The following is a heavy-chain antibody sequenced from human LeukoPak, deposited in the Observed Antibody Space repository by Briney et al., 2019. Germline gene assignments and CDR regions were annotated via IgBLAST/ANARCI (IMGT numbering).Heavy chain of an antibody. Sequence: SETLSLTCTVSGGSISSSSYYWGWIRQPPGKGLEWIGCISYSGSTNYNPSLRSRVTMSLDTSKNQFSLTLSSVTAADTAVYFCATRRVGATFDYWGQGTLVTVSS. J-gene: IGHJ4*02. CDR2: ISYSGST. D-gene: IGHD1-26*01. CDR3: ATRRVGATFDY. V-gene: IGHV4-61*05. CDR1: GGSISSSSYY.